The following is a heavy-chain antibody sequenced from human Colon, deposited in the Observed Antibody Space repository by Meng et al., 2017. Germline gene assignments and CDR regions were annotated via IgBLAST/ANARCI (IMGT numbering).Heavy chain of an antibody. J-gene: IGHJ4*02. CDR3: ARETNGYNALGH. V-gene: IGHV1-46*04. D-gene: IGHD5-24*01. Sequence: QVQLVQSGAEVKKPGASVKISCKASGYPFTKYVVHWVRQAPGQGLEWMGITNPSGGGTMYAQKLQGRVTMTRDTSTTTVYMELSGLTSEDTAVYYCARETNGYNALGHWGQGTLVTVSS. CDR2: TNPSGGGT. CDR1: GYPFTKYV.